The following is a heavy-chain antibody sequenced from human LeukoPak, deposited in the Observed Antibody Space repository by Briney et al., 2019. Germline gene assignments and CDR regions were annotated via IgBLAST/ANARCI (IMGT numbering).Heavy chain of an antibody. CDR1: GGSISNYY. CDR2: IYYSGST. Sequence: PLETLSLTCTVSGGSISNYYWSWIRQPPGKGLEWIGYIYYSGSTNYNPSLKSRVTISLDTSKNQFSLKLSSVTAADTAVYYCARRGSVSSLDFWGQGTLVIVSS. D-gene: IGHD3-16*01. V-gene: IGHV4-59*08. CDR3: ARRGSVSSLDF. J-gene: IGHJ4*02.